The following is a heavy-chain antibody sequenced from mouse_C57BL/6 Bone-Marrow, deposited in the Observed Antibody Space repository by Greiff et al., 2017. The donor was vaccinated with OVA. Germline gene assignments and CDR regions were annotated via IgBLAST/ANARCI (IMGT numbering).Heavy chain of an antibody. V-gene: IGHV1-75*01. J-gene: IGHJ2*01. D-gene: IGHD1-1*01. CDR2: IFPGSGST. Sequence: QVQLQQSGPELVKPGASVKISCKASGYTFTDYYINWVKQRPGQGLEWIGWIFPGSGSTYYNEKFKGKATLTADKSSSTAYMQFSSLTSEDSAIYYCARRDYYGSSLDYWGQGTTLTASS. CDR3: ARRDYYGSSLDY. CDR1: GYTFTDYY.